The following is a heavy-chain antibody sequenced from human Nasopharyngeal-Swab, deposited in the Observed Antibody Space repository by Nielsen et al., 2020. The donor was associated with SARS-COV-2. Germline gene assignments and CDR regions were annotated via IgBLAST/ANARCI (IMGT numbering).Heavy chain of an antibody. Sequence: GESLKISCAASGFTFSSFAMSWVRQAPGKGLEWVSSISSSSSYIYYADSVKGRFTISRDNAKNSLYLQMNSLRAEDTAVYYCARALPQKMATITGSDYWGQGTLVTVSS. V-gene: IGHV3-21*01. J-gene: IGHJ4*02. CDR1: GFTFSSFA. CDR2: ISSSSSYI. D-gene: IGHD5-24*01. CDR3: ARALPQKMATITGSDY.